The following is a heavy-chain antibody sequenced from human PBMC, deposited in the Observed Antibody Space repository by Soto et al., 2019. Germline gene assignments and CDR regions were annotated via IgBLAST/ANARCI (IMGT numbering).Heavy chain of an antibody. CDR2: IWYDGSNK. Sequence: GSLRLSCAASGFTFSSYGMHWVRQAPGKGLERVAVIWYDGSNKYYADSVKGRFTISRDNSKNTLYLQMNSLRAEDTAVYYCARGSTGLDAFDIWGQGTMVTVSS. CDR3: ARGSTGLDAFDI. J-gene: IGHJ3*02. CDR1: GFTFSSYG. V-gene: IGHV3-33*01.